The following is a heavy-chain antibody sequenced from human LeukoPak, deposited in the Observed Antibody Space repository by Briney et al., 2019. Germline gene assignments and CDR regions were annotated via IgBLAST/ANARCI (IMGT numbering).Heavy chain of an antibody. Sequence: PGGSLRLSCAASGFTFDDYAMHWVRQAPGKGLEWVSGVIWNSGRMAYADSVKGRFTISRDNTKNFLYLQMNSLRADDTAFYFCAKDKTSGIAGPFDSWGQGTLVTVSS. J-gene: IGHJ5*01. CDR2: VIWNSGRM. CDR3: AKDKTSGIAGPFDS. CDR1: GFTFDDYA. D-gene: IGHD6-13*01. V-gene: IGHV3-9*01.